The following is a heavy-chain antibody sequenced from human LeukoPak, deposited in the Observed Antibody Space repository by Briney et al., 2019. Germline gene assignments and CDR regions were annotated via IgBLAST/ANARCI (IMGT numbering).Heavy chain of an antibody. CDR2: VYYSGST. V-gene: IGHV4-39*01. CDR1: GGSITSTRYY. D-gene: IGHD2/OR15-2a*01. Sequence: TSETLSLTCIVSGGSITSTRYYWGWIRQPPGKGLEWIGSVYYSGSTYYHPSLKSRITISVDTSKNQFSLKLDSVTAADTAVYYCAGHHPRNTVDFWGQGTLVTVSS. J-gene: IGHJ4*02. CDR3: AGHHPRNTVDF.